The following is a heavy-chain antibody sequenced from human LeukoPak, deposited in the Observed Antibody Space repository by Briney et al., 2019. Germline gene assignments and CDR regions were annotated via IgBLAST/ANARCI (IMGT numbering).Heavy chain of an antibody. CDR3: AKDFFAVVTPSYLVG. Sequence: GGSLRLSCAVSGFTFSSYSMNWVRQAPGKGLEWVSYISSSSTTIYYADSVKGRFTISRDNAKNTLYLQMNSLRAEDTAVYYCAKDFFAVVTPSYLVGWGQGTLVTVSS. J-gene: IGHJ4*02. V-gene: IGHV3-48*04. CDR2: ISSSSTTI. D-gene: IGHD4-23*01. CDR1: GFTFSSYS.